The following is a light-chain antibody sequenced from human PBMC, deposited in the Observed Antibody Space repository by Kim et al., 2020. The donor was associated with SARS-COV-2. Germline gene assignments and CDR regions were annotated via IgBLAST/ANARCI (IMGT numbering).Light chain of an antibody. V-gene: IGKV3-11*01. CDR3: QQRLNWPPLT. CDR2: DVF. J-gene: IGKJ4*01. CDR1: ENIINY. Sequence: EVVLTQSPATLSLSPGERATLSCRASENIINYLAWYQQKPGQAPRLLIYDVFIRATGVPARFSGSGSGTDFTLTISSLEPEDFAVYYCQQRLNWPPLTFGGGTKVDIK.